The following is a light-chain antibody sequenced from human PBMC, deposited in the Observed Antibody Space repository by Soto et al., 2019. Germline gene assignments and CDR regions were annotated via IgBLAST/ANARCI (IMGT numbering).Light chain of an antibody. CDR1: SSDVGAYNY. V-gene: IGLV2-14*01. Sequence: QSALTQPASVSGSPGQSITISCTGTSSDVGAYNYVSWYQQHPGKGPKLMIFDVSHRPSGISSRFSGSKSGNTASLTISGLRAESEADYYCSSYTSSTTLVFGGGTQLTVL. CDR2: DVS. CDR3: SSYTSSTTLV. J-gene: IGLJ2*01.